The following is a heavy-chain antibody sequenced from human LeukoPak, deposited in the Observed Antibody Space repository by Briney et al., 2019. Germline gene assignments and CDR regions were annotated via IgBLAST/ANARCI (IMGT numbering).Heavy chain of an antibody. CDR2: TGSTGVST. D-gene: IGHD2-2*01. Sequence: GESLRLSCAASGFTFSSYAMNWVRQAPGKGLEWVSGTGSTGVSTFYADSVKGRFTVSRDNSKNTLSLQMNSLRAEDTAVYYCAKDPGVVPAHYFDYWGQGTLVTVSS. V-gene: IGHV3-23*01. J-gene: IGHJ4*02. CDR3: AKDPGVVPAHYFDY. CDR1: GFTFSSYA.